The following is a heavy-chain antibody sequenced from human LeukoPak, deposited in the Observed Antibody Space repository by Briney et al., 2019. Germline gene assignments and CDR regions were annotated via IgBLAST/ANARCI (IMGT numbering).Heavy chain of an antibody. V-gene: IGHV3-30*18. CDR3: AKDFTVGATGG. CDR1: GFTFSSYG. Sequence: GGSLRLSCAASGFTFSSYGMHWVRQAPGKGLEWVAVISYDGSNKYYADSVKGRFTISRDNSKNTLYLQMNSLRAEDTAVYYCAKDFTVGATGGWGQGTLVTVSS. CDR2: ISYDGSNK. J-gene: IGHJ4*02. D-gene: IGHD1-26*01.